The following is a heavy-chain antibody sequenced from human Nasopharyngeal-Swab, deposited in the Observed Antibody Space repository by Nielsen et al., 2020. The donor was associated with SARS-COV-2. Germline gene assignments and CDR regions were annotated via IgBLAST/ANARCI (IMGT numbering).Heavy chain of an antibody. J-gene: IGHJ6*03. Sequence: GESLKISCAASGFTFSYYWMSWVRQAPGKGLEWVANIKQDGSEKYYVDSVKGRFTISRDNAKNSLYLQMNSLRAEDTAVYYCARESERGPMIVVGIYYYMDVWGKGTTVTVSS. CDR3: ARESERGPMIVVGIYYYMDV. V-gene: IGHV3-7*01. CDR2: IKQDGSEK. D-gene: IGHD3-22*01. CDR1: GFTFSYYW.